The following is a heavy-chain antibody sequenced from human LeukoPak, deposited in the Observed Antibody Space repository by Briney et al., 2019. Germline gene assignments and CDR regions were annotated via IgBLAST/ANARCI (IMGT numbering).Heavy chain of an antibody. CDR1: GYTFTGYY. CDR3: ARDAYDSSGSDY. Sequence: ASVKVSCKASGYTFTGYYMHWVRQAPGQGLEWMGWINPNSGGTNYAQKFQGRVTMTRDTSISTAYMELSRLRSDDTAVYYCARDAYDSSGSDYWGRGTLVTVSS. V-gene: IGHV1-2*02. CDR2: INPNSGGT. D-gene: IGHD3-22*01. J-gene: IGHJ4*02.